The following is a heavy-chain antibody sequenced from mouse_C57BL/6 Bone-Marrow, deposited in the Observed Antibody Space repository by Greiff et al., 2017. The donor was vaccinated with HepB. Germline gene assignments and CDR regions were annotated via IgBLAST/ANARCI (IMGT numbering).Heavy chain of an antibody. Sequence: EVQLVESGGGLVQSGRSLRLSCATSGFTFSDFYMEWVRQAPGKGLEWIAASRNKANDYTTEYSASVKGRFIVSRDTSQSILYLQMNALRAEDTAIYYCARDAYYSIYWYFDVWGTGTTVTVSS. CDR3: ARDAYYSIYWYFDV. J-gene: IGHJ1*03. CDR1: GFTFSDFY. D-gene: IGHD2-5*01. CDR2: SRNKANDYTT. V-gene: IGHV7-1*01.